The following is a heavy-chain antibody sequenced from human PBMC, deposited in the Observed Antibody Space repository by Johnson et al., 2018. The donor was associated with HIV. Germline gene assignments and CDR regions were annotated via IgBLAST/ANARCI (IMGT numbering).Heavy chain of an antibody. Sequence: QEKLVESGGGVVQPGRSMRLSCAASGFTFSSYAMHWVRQAPGKGLEWVAVISYDGSNKYYADSVKGRFTISRDNSKNTLYLQMNSLRVEDTAVYYCARERGISGGFDFWGQGTRVSVSS. CDR2: ISYDGSNK. J-gene: IGHJ3*01. V-gene: IGHV3-30*14. CDR3: ARERGISGGFDF. CDR1: GFTFSSYA. D-gene: IGHD2-15*01.